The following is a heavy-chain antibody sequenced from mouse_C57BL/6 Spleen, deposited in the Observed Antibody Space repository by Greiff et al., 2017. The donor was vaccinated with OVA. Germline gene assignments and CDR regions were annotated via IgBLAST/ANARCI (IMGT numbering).Heavy chain of an antibody. V-gene: IGHV1-26*01. Sequence: EVQLQQSGPELVKPGASVKISCKASGYTFTDYYMNWVKQSHGKSLEWIGDINPNNGGTSYNQKFKGKATLTVDKSSSTAYMVLRSLTSEDSAVYYCARNYFDYWGQGTTLTVSS. CDR3: ARNYFDY. CDR1: GYTFTDYY. J-gene: IGHJ2*01. CDR2: INPNNGGT.